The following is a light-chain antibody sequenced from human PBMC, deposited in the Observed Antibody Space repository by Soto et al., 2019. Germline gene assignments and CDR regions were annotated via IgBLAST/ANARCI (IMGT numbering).Light chain of an antibody. CDR1: QSVSSN. Sequence: EIVMTPSPATLSVSPGCRATLSCRASQSVSSNLAWYQQKPGQAPRLLIYGASTRATGIPARFSGSGSGTEFTLTISSLQSEDFAVYYCQQYNNWPPLTFGGGTKVDI. J-gene: IGKJ4*01. CDR2: GAS. CDR3: QQYNNWPPLT. V-gene: IGKV3-15*01.